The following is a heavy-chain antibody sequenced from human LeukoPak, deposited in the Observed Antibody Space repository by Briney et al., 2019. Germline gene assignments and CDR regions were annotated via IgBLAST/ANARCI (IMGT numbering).Heavy chain of an antibody. CDR3: AGARLAAAGSAFDI. Sequence: ASVKVSCKASGGTFSSYVISWVRQAPGQGLEWMGWISAYNGNTNYAQKLQGRVTMTTDTSTSTAYMELRSLRSDDTAVYYCAGARLAAAGSAFDIWGQGTMVTVSS. CDR2: ISAYNGNT. CDR1: GGTFSSYV. V-gene: IGHV1-18*01. J-gene: IGHJ3*02. D-gene: IGHD6-13*01.